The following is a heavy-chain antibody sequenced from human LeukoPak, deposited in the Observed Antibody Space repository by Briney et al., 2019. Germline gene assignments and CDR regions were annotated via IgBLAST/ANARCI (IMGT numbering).Heavy chain of an antibody. CDR3: ARGISSSWYWFDP. CDR1: GGSISSYY. CDR2: IYYSGST. J-gene: IGHJ5*02. D-gene: IGHD6-13*01. V-gene: IGHV4-59*01. Sequence: SETLSLTCTVSGGSISSYYWSWIRQPPGKGLEWIGYIYYSGSTNYNPSLKSRVTISVDTSKNQFSLKLSSVTAADTAVYYCARGISSSWYWFDPWGQGTLVTVSS.